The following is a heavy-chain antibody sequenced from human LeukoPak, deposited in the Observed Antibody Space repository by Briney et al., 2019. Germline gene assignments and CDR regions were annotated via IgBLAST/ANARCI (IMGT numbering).Heavy chain of an antibody. CDR3: ARAYDQGGAAHDY. CDR1: GFTFNTYW. J-gene: IGHJ4*02. Sequence: GGSLRLSCAASGFTFNTYWMTWVRQAPGKGLEWVANIKEDGSENYNVDSVKGRFTISRDNAKNSLYLQMNSLRAEDTAVYYCARAYDQGGAAHDYWGQGTLVSV. CDR2: IKEDGSEN. D-gene: IGHD2-2*01. V-gene: IGHV3-7*05.